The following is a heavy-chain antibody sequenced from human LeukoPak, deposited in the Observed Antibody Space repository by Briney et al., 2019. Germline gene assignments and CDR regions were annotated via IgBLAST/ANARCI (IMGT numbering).Heavy chain of an antibody. CDR2: INPSGGST. J-gene: IGHJ4*02. CDR1: GYTFTSYY. D-gene: IGHD6-13*01. Sequence: GASVKVSCKASGYTFTSYYMHWVRQAPGQGLEWMGIINPSGGSTSYAQKLQGRVTMTTDTSTSTAYMELRSLRSDDTAVYYCARDRGPPTQQLAGPNFDYWGQGTLVTVSS. V-gene: IGHV1-46*01. CDR3: ARDRGPPTQQLAGPNFDY.